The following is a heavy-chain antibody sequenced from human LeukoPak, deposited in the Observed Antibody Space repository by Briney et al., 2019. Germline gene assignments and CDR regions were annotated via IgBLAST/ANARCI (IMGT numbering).Heavy chain of an antibody. CDR3: ARAGSGSGWYFDY. CDR1: GYDFTSVG. V-gene: IGHV1-18*01. CDR2: ISPYNGNT. J-gene: IGHJ4*02. Sequence: ASVKVSCKASGYDFTSVGITWVRQAPGQGLEWMGWISPYNGNTRYAQKPQGRVTMTTDTSTRTAYMELRSLRFDDTAVYYCARAGSGSGWYFDYWGQGTLVTVSS. D-gene: IGHD6-19*01.